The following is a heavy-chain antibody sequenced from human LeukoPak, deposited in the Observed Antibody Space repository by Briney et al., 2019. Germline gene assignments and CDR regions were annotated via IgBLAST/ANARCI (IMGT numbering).Heavy chain of an antibody. J-gene: IGHJ4*02. Sequence: PGGSLRLSCAASGFTFSGYYMTWVRQAPGKGLEWVSAISGSGGTTYFADSVKGRFAISRDNSRDTLYLQMNSLRAEDTAVYYCAKESGCIAVAGFAFDYWGQGTLVTVSS. V-gene: IGHV3-23*01. CDR3: AKESGCIAVAGFAFDY. CDR2: ISGSGGTT. D-gene: IGHD6-19*01. CDR1: GFTFSGYY.